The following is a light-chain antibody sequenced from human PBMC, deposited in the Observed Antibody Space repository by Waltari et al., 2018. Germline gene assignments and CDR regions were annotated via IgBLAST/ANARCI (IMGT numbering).Light chain of an antibody. Sequence: QFALTQPASVSGSPGQSITIYCTGTSSDIGAYKYVSWYQQHPGKAPKFIIYEVNNRPSGVSDRFSGSNSGNTASLTISALQAEDEADYYCSSYTTTNRHVFGTGTKVTVL. CDR3: SSYTTTNRHV. CDR2: EVN. CDR1: SSDIGAYKY. V-gene: IGLV2-14*01. J-gene: IGLJ1*01.